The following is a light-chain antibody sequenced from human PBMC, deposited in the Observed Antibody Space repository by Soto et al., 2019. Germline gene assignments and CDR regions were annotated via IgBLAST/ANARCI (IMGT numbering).Light chain of an antibody. CDR2: DAS. V-gene: IGKV1-33*01. CDR1: QDISNY. CDR3: QQYDNF. J-gene: IGKJ5*01. Sequence: DIQMTQSPSSLSASVGDRVTITCQASQDISNYLNWYQQKPGKAPKLLIYDASNLETGDPSRFSGSGSGTDFTFTISSLQPEDIATYYCQQYDNFFGQGTRLEIK.